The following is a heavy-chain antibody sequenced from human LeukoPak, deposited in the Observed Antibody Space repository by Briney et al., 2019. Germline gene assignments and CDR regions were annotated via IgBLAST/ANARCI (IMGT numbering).Heavy chain of an antibody. CDR1: GGSISSYY. J-gene: IGHJ4*02. CDR2: IYYSGST. Sequence: TSETLSLTCTVSGGSISSYYWSWIRQPPGKGLEWIGYIYYSGSTNYNPSLKSRVTISVDTSKNQFSLKLSSVTAADTAVYYCASRHYDSSGYARFDYWGQGTLVTVSS. D-gene: IGHD3-22*01. CDR3: ASRHYDSSGYARFDY. V-gene: IGHV4-59*01.